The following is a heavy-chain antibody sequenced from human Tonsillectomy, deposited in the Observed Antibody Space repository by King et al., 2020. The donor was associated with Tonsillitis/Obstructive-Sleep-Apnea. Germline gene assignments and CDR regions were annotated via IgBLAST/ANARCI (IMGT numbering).Heavy chain of an antibody. D-gene: IGHD3-10*02. CDR3: ARGSITVCGGGGGSFDY. J-gene: IGHJ4*02. V-gene: IGHV1-69*10. CDR2: IIPILGIA. CDR1: GGTFSSYA. Sequence: VQLVQSGAEVKKPGSSVKVSCKASGGTFSSYAISWVRQAPGQGLEWMGGIIPILGIANYAQKFQGRVTITADKSTSTAYMELSSLRSEDTAVYYCARGSITVCGGGGGSFDYWGQGTLVTVSS.